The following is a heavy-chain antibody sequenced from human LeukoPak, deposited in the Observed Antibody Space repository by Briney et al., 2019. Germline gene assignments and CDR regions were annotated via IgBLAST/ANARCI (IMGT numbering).Heavy chain of an antibody. Sequence: SETLFLTCAVYGGSFSGYYWSWIRQPPGKGLEWIGEINHSGSTNYNPSLKSRVTISVDTSKNQFSLKLSSVTAADTAVYYCARGGRSPDTARRAFDIWGQGTMVTVSS. J-gene: IGHJ3*02. D-gene: IGHD5-18*01. CDR3: ARGGRSPDTARRAFDI. V-gene: IGHV4-34*01. CDR1: GGSFSGYY. CDR2: INHSGST.